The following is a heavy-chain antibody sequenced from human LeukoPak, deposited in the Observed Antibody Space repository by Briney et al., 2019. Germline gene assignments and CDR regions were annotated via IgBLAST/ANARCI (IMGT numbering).Heavy chain of an antibody. CDR1: GFTFGDYY. V-gene: IGHV3-11*06. J-gene: IGHJ4*02. Sequence: PGGSLRLSCAASGFTFGDYYMSWIRQAPGKGLEWVSYTSSSSYTNYADSVKGRFTISRDNTKNSLYLQMNSLRAEDTAVYYCAKDGAADDFWSGYYVDYWGQGTLVTVSS. CDR2: TSSSSYT. D-gene: IGHD3-3*01. CDR3: AKDGAADDFWSGYYVDY.